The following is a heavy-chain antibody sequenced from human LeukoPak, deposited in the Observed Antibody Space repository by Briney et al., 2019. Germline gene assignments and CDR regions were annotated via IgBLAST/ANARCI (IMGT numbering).Heavy chain of an antibody. CDR1: GGTFSSYA. V-gene: IGHV1-69*13. J-gene: IGHJ4*02. CDR2: IIPIFGTA. CDR3: ARAVGYSSSWYFGYYFDY. D-gene: IGHD6-13*01. Sequence: SVKVSCKASGGTFSSYAISWVRQAPGQGLEWMGGIIPIFGTANYAQKFQGRVTITADESTSTAYMELSSLRSEDTAVYYCARAVGYSSSWYFGYYFDYWGQGTLVTASS.